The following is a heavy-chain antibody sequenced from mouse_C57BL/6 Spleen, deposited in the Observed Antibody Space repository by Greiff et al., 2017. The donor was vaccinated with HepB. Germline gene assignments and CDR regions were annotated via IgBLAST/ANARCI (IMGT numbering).Heavy chain of an antibody. V-gene: IGHV1-15*01. J-gene: IGHJ2*01. CDR3: TRRRTNYYGSEDFDY. CDR1: GYTFTDYE. CDR2: IDPETGGT. D-gene: IGHD1-1*01. Sequence: QVHVKQSGAELVRPGASVTLSCKASGYTFTDYEMHWVKQTPVHGLEWIGAIDPETGGTAYNQKFKGKAILTADKSSSTAYMELRSLTSEDSAVYYCTRRRTNYYGSEDFDYWGQGTTLTVSS.